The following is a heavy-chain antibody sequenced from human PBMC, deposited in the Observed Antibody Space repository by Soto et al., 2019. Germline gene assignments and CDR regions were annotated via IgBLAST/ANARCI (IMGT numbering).Heavy chain of an antibody. CDR3: AKVMCSSTSCYPSEGGRGYYYGMDV. CDR2: ISGSGGST. D-gene: IGHD2-2*01. Sequence: GGSLRLSCAASGFTFSSYAMSWVRQAPGKGLEWVTAISGSGGSTYYADSVKGRFTISRDNSKNTLYLQMNILRAEDTAVYYCAKVMCSSTSCYPSEGGRGYYYGMDVWGQGTTVTVSS. CDR1: GFTFSSYA. J-gene: IGHJ6*02. V-gene: IGHV3-23*01.